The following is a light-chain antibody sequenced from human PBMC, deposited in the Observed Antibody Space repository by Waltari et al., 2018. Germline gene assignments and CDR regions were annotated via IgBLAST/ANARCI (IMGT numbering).Light chain of an antibody. Sequence: QSALTQPRSVSGSPGQSVTISCTGTRSDVGGYTSVSWYQQDPRKAPKLLIFDVSERPSGVSDRFSGSKSGNTASLTISGLQAEDEADYHCCSFAAGNTVIFGGGTKLTVV. CDR3: CSFAAGNTVI. CDR1: RSDVGGYTS. J-gene: IGLJ2*01. V-gene: IGLV2-11*01. CDR2: DVS.